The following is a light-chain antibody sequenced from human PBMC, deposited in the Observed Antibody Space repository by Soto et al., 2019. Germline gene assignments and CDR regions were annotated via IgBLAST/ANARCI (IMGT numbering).Light chain of an antibody. CDR3: QQYXNWPLT. CDR1: QSXSSN. J-gene: IGKJ4*01. Sequence: EIVMTQXPATLSVSPGGRATLSCRASQSXSSNLAWYQQKPGQAPRLLIYGASTRATGFXARFSGSGSGTEFTLTISSLXSEXFAVYYCQQYXNWPLTFGGGTRVEIK. V-gene: IGKV3-15*01. CDR2: GAS.